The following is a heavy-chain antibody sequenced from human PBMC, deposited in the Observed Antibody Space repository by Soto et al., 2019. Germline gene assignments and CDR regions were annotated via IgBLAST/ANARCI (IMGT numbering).Heavy chain of an antibody. V-gene: IGHV1-3*05. D-gene: IGHD3-10*01. Sequence: QVQLVQSGAEEKKPGASVKVSCRASGYTFTSYAIHWVRQAPGQRLEWMGWINAGNGNTKYSQKFQGRVTITRDTSASTAYMELSSLRSADTAVYYCARGVPIFMDYWGQGTLVTVSS. CDR1: GYTFTSYA. CDR3: ARGVPIFMDY. CDR2: INAGNGNT. J-gene: IGHJ4*02.